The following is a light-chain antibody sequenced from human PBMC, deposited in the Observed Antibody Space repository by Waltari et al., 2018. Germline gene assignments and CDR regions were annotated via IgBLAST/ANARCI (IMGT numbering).Light chain of an antibody. CDR2: SNN. V-gene: IGLV1-44*01. Sequence: QSVLSQPPSESGTPGQRVTISCSGTRSNVGSNTVNCYQHLPGTSPKLLIYSNNHRPSGVPDRFSASKSGTSASLAISGLQSEDEGDYYCAAWDGGLNGLIFGGGTKLTVL. J-gene: IGLJ2*01. CDR3: AAWDGGLNGLI. CDR1: RSNVGSNT.